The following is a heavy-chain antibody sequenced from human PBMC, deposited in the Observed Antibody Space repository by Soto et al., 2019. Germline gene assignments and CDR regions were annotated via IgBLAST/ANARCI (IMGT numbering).Heavy chain of an antibody. J-gene: IGHJ4*02. V-gene: IGHV3-15*01. CDR3: MRDWDDPVL. CDR2: VRSKADGGTT. D-gene: IGHD1-1*01. CDR1: GFTFANAW. Sequence: EVQLVESGGGLVKPGGSLRLSCAASGFTFANAWMSWVRQAPGKGLEWVGRVRSKADGGTTDYAAPVKGRFTISRDDSEDTLHLQMNSLKIEDTAVYYCMRDWDDPVLWGQGTLVTVSS.